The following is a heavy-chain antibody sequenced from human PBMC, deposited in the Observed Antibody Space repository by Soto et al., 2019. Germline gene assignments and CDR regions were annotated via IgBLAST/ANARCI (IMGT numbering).Heavy chain of an antibody. CDR3: AREGGGYCSGGSCYPMGGYYYYYMDV. Sequence: GGSLRLSCAASGFTFSSYWMSWVRQAPGKGLEWVANIKQDGSEKYYVDSVKGRFTISRDNAKNSLYLQMNSLRAEDTAVYYCAREGGGYCSGGSCYPMGGYYYYYMDVWGKGTTVTVSS. D-gene: IGHD2-15*01. CDR2: IKQDGSEK. J-gene: IGHJ6*03. CDR1: GFTFSSYW. V-gene: IGHV3-7*01.